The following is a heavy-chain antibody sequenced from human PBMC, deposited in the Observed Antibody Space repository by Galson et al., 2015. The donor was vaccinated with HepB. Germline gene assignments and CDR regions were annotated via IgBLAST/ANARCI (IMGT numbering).Heavy chain of an antibody. J-gene: IGHJ6*03. Sequence: QSGAEVKKPGESLKISCKGSGSNFATYWIGWVRQMPGKGLEWMGLIYPGDSDTRYSPSFQGQVTISADKSIGTAYLQWSSLKASDTAMYYCASNAGYSYGYGDYYYYYMDVWGKGTTVTVSS. V-gene: IGHV5-51*01. CDR3: ASNAGYSYGYGDYYYYYMDV. D-gene: IGHD5-18*01. CDR1: GSNFATYW. CDR2: IYPGDSDT.